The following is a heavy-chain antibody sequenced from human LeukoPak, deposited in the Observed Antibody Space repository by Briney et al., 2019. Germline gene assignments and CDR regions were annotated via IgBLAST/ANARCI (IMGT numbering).Heavy chain of an antibody. Sequence: GASVKVSCKASGYTFTGYFMHWVRQAPGQGLEWMGWINPNSGGTNCAQKFQGRVTMTRDTSVSTAYMELSGLGSDDTAIYYCARLAVAGTVFDYWGQGTLVTVSS. CDR2: INPNSGGT. D-gene: IGHD6-19*01. V-gene: IGHV1-2*02. CDR3: ARLAVAGTVFDY. J-gene: IGHJ4*02. CDR1: GYTFTGYF.